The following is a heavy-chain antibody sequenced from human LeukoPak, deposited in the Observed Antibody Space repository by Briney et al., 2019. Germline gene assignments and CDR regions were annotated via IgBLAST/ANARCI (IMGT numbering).Heavy chain of an antibody. Sequence: KASETLSLTCTVSGGSISSGDYYWSWIRQPPGKGLEWIGYIYYTGSTYYNPSLKSRVTISVDTSKNQFSLKLSSVTAADTAVYYCARDGRGYCSSTSCYEVDSWGQGTLVTVSS. CDR1: GGSISSGDYY. CDR3: ARDGRGYCSSTSCYEVDS. CDR2: IYYTGST. D-gene: IGHD2-2*01. V-gene: IGHV4-30-4*01. J-gene: IGHJ4*02.